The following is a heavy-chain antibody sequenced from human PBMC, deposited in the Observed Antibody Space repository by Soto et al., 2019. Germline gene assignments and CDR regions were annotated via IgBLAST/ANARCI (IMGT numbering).Heavy chain of an antibody. V-gene: IGHV3-21*01. CDR1: GFTFSSYS. CDR3: ARDWSCSSTSCYLSWFDH. CDR2: ISSSSSYI. Sequence: XGSLRLSCAASGFTFSSYSMNWVRQAPGKGLEWVSSISSSSSYIYYADSVKGRFTISRDNAKNSLYLQMNSLRAEDTAVYYCARDWSCSSTSCYLSWFDHWGQGTLVTVSS. J-gene: IGHJ5*02. D-gene: IGHD2-2*01.